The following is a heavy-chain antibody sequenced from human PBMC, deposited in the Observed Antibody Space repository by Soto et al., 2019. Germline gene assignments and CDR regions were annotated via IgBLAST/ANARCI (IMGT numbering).Heavy chain of an antibody. CDR1: GGSITSSY. Sequence: PSETLSLTCTVSGGSITSSYWSWIRRPPGKGLEWIAYIYDTGISGYTPSTSYNPSLKSRVTMSVDTSKSQFSLKLTSVTAADTDVYYCPRGEDAFFYYGLVVGDQGITVTVSS. V-gene: IGHV4-59*01. CDR2: IYDTGISGYTPST. CDR3: PRGEDAFFYYGLVV. J-gene: IGHJ6*02.